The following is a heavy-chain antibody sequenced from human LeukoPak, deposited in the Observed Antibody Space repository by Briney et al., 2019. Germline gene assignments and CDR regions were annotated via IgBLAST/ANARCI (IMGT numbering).Heavy chain of an antibody. J-gene: IGHJ4*02. V-gene: IGHV1-69*13. Sequence: SVKVSCKASGGTFSSYAISWVRQAPGQGLEWMGGIIPIFGTANYAQKFQGRVTITADGSTSTAYMELSSLRSEDTAVYYCARDPPWALGVYDYWGQGTLVTVSS. D-gene: IGHD3-16*01. CDR3: ARDPPWALGVYDY. CDR2: IIPIFGTA. CDR1: GGTFSSYA.